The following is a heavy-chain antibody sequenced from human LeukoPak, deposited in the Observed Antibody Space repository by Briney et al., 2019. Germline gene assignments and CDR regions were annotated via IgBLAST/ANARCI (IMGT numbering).Heavy chain of an antibody. V-gene: IGHV1-2*02. Sequence: VASVKVSCKASGYTFTGYYLHWVRQAPGQGLEWLGWINPNSGGTNYAQKFQRRVTMTRDTSITTVYMELSRLRSDDTAVYYCSREDYWGQGTLVTVSS. CDR1: GYTFTGYY. CDR3: SREDY. CDR2: INPNSGGT. J-gene: IGHJ4*02.